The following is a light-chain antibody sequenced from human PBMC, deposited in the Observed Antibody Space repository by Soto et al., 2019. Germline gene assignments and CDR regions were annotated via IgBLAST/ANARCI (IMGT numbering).Light chain of an antibody. J-gene: IGKJ4*01. CDR3: QQSYSTPLT. CDR1: QSISSY. Sequence: DIQMTQSPSSLSASVGDRVTITCRAIQSISSYLNWYQQKPGKAPKLLIYAASSLQSGVPSRFSGSRSGTYFTHPITSLQPEDFATYYCQQSYSTPLTFGGGTKVEIK. V-gene: IGKV1-39*01. CDR2: AAS.